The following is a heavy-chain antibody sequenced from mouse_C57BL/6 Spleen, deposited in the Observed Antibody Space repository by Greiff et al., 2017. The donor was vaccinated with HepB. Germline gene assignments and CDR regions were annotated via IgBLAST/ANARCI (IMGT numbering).Heavy chain of an antibody. V-gene: IGHV14-2*01. J-gene: IGHJ3*01. D-gene: IGHD6-1*01. CDR3: ARGILSEEFAY. Sequence: EVKLQESGAELVKPGASVKLSCTASGFNIKDYYMHWVKQRTEQGLEWIGRIDPEDGETKYAPKFQGKATITADTSSNTAYLQLSSLTSEDTAVYYCARGILSEEFAYWGQGTLVTVSA. CDR2: IDPEDGET. CDR1: GFNIKDYY.